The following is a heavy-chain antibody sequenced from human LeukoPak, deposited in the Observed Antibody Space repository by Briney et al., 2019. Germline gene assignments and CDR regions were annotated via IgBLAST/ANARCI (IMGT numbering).Heavy chain of an antibody. CDR3: ARSTSGYDYRVDY. CDR1: GGTFSSYA. CDR2: IIPIFGTA. J-gene: IGHJ4*02. D-gene: IGHD5-12*01. V-gene: IGHV1-69*13. Sequence: SVKVSCKASGGTFSSYAISRVRQAPGQGLEWMGGIIPIFGTANYAQKFQGRVTITADESTSTAYMELSSLRSEDTAVYYCARSTSGYDYRVDYWGQGTLVTVSS.